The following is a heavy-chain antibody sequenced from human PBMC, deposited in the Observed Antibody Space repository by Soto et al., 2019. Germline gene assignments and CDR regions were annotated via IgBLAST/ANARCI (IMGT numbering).Heavy chain of an antibody. D-gene: IGHD3-3*01. V-gene: IGHV3-7*01. J-gene: IGHJ6*03. CDR2: IKQDGSEK. CDR1: GFTFSSYW. Sequence: GGSLRLSCAASGFTFSSYWMSWVRQAPGKGLEWVANIKQDGSEKYYVDSVKGRFTISRDNAKNSLYLQMNSLRAEDTAVYYCARDGITIFGVESAVYYYYYMDVWGKGTTVTVSS. CDR3: ARDGITIFGVESAVYYYYYMDV.